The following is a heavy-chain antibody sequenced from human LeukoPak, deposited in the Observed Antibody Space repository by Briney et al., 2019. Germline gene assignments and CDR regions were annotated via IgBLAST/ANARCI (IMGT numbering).Heavy chain of an antibody. CDR3: ARELDDFWSGYNYYYYGMDV. D-gene: IGHD3-3*01. Sequence: ASVKVSCKASGYTFTGYYMHWVRQAPGQGLEWMGRINPNSGGTNYAQKFQGRVTMTRDTSTSTAYMELSRLRSDDTAVYYCARELDDFWSGYNYYYYGMDVWGQGTTVTVSS. J-gene: IGHJ6*02. V-gene: IGHV1-2*06. CDR2: INPNSGGT. CDR1: GYTFTGYY.